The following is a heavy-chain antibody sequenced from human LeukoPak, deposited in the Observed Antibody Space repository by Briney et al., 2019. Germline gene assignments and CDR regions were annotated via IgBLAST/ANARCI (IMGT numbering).Heavy chain of an antibody. Sequence: PGGSLRLSCAASGFTLSAYSMNWVRQAPGKGLEWISFIDSSTRTIFYADSVKGRFTISRDNAKNSLFLQMNSLRAEDTAVYYCARRVPSQVITDYFDYWGQGTLVTVSS. D-gene: IGHD3-16*01. CDR2: IDSSTRTI. CDR3: ARRVPSQVITDYFDY. V-gene: IGHV3-48*04. CDR1: GFTLSAYS. J-gene: IGHJ4*02.